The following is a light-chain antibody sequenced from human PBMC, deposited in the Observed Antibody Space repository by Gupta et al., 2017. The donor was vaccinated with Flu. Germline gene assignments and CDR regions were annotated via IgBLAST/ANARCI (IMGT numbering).Light chain of an antibody. Sequence: SPVVTQPLSVSVALGQTARSTWGGDYIGSKNVHRYQVKPAPALVRVIYRDSNRASGIPERFSASNAGTTATLTISRAQVGDDAYYYCPEWDNNAWVFGGGTKLTVL. CDR3: PEWDNNAWV. CDR1: YIGSKN. CDR2: RDS. J-gene: IGLJ3*02. V-gene: IGLV3-9*01.